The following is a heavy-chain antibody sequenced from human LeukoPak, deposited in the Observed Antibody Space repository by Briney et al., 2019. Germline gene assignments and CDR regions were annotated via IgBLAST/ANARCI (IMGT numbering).Heavy chain of an antibody. CDR2: IRSDTGT. CDR1: GLSVSHNY. CDR3: ARESNRRLHYYGIDV. Sequence: GGSLRLSCAASGLSVSHNYMTWVRQAPGKGLQWVSMIRSDTGTDYADSVKGRFTIFRDSSNNTLFLQMNSLRAEDTAVYYCARESNRRLHYYGIDVWGLGTTVTVSS. D-gene: IGHD2-15*01. V-gene: IGHV3-66*01. J-gene: IGHJ6*02.